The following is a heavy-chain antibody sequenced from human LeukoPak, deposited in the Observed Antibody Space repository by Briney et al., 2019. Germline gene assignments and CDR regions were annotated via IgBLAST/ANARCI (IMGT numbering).Heavy chain of an antibody. J-gene: IGHJ5*02. CDR1: DSTFGTLP. Sequence: GGPLKLPVEASDSTFGTLPWIWSRKAPGPGRQWFPTITGYGATFYADSVRGRFTIFRDTSMNTLFLQMNSLGAEDTAVYYCAKGAAAGKVDWFDPWGQGTLVTVSS. D-gene: IGHD6-13*01. V-gene: IGHV3-23*01. CDR3: AKGAAAGKVDWFDP. CDR2: ITGYGAT.